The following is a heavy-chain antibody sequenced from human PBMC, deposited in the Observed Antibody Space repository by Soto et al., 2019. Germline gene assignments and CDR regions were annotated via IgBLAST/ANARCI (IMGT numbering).Heavy chain of an antibody. CDR2: INAGNGNT. V-gene: IGHV1-3*01. CDR1: GYTFTSYA. D-gene: IGHD3-16*01. J-gene: IGHJ2*01. CDR3: ARGGTLYWYFDL. Sequence: GVSVKVSCKASGYTFTSYAMHWVRQAPGQRLEWMGWINAGNGNTKYSQKFQGRVTITRDTSASTAYMELSSLRSEDTAVYYCARGGTLYWYFDLGGRGTLVPVSS.